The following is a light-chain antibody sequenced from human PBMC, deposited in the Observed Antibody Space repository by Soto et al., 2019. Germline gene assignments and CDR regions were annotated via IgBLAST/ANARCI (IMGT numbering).Light chain of an antibody. CDR3: SSYTSSNTLLYG. J-gene: IGLJ1*01. Sequence: QSALTQPASVSGSPGQSITISCTGTSSDVGGYNYVSWYQQHPGKAPKLLIYEVSHRPSGVSNRFSGSKSGNTASLTISGLQAEDEADYYCSSYTSSNTLLYGFGTGTRSPS. CDR2: EVS. CDR1: SSDVGGYNY. V-gene: IGLV2-14*01.